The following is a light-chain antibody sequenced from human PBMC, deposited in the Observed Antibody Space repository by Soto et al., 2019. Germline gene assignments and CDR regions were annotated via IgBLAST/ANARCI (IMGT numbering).Light chain of an antibody. Sequence: EIVLTQSPGPLSLSPGERATLSCSASQSVSSSFLAWYQQKPGQAPRLLIYGASSRATGIPDRLSGSGSGTDFTLTISRLEPEDFAVYYCHQYGSSPATFGQGTKVDIK. V-gene: IGKV3-20*01. CDR3: HQYGSSPAT. CDR2: GAS. CDR1: QSVSSSF. J-gene: IGKJ1*01.